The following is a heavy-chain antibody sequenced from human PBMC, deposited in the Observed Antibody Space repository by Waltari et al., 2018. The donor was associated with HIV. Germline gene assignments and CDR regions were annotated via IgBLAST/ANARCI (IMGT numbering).Heavy chain of an antibody. V-gene: IGHV5-51*01. D-gene: IGHD3-10*01. J-gene: IGHJ3*02. CDR3: TTRGGEGSFDAVDI. CDR1: GYTFTNYW. Sequence: EVQLVQSGAEVKKPGESLKISCKRSGYTFTNYWIGWVRQMPGKGLEWMGGIYPGDSDTRYSPSFQGQVTIAVDKSITTAYLQWSSLKASDTAIYYCTTRGGEGSFDAVDIWGQGTKVTVSS. CDR2: IYPGDSDT.